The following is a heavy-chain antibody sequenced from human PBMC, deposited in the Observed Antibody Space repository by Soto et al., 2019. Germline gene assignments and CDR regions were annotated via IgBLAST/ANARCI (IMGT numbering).Heavy chain of an antibody. D-gene: IGHD2-2*01. CDR2: IYYSGST. J-gene: IGHJ4*02. Sequence: QVQLQESGPGLVKPSETLSLTCTVSGGSISSYYWSWIRQPPGKGLEYIGYIYYSGSTNYNPSLKSRVTISVDTSKNQFSLKLSSVTAADTAVYYCARARRPAASPFDQWGQGTLVTVSS. V-gene: IGHV4-59*01. CDR3: ARARRPAASPFDQ. CDR1: GGSISSYY.